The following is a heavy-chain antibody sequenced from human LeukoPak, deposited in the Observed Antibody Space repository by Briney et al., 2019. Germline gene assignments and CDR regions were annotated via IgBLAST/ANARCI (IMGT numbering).Heavy chain of an antibody. CDR3: ARDIKLRAAAGPRITPGTY. D-gene: IGHD6-13*01. V-gene: IGHV1-18*01. Sequence: ASVKVSCKASGYTFTSYGISWVRQAHGQGLEWMGWISAYNGNTNYAQKLQGRVTMTTDTSTSTAYMELRSLRSDDTAVYYCARDIKLRAAAGPRITPGTYWGQGTLVTVSS. CDR2: ISAYNGNT. J-gene: IGHJ4*02. CDR1: GYTFTSYG.